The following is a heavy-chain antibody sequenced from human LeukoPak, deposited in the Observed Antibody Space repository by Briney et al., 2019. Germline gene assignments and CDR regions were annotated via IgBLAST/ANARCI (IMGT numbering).Heavy chain of an antibody. Sequence: ASVKVSCKASGYTFTDYSMHWVRQAPGQGLEWMGWINPNSGGTDYAQKFQGRVTMTRDTSISTAYMELSRLRSDDTAVYYCARGPVEDDYWGQGTLVTVSS. J-gene: IGHJ4*02. CDR1: GYTFTDYS. CDR2: INPNSGGT. V-gene: IGHV1-2*02. CDR3: ARGPVEDDY. D-gene: IGHD4-23*01.